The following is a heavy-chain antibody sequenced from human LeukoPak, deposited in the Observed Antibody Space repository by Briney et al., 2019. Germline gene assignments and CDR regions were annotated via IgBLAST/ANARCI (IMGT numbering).Heavy chain of an antibody. CDR3: ARQALDIVVVVAATPDFDY. Sequence: ASVKVSCKASGYTFTGYYMHWVRQAPGQGLEWMGWINPNSGGTNYAQKFQGRVTMTRDTSISTSYMELSRLRSDDTGVYCWARQALDIVVVVAATPDFDYWGQGTLVSVSS. CDR1: GYTFTGYY. D-gene: IGHD2-15*01. CDR2: INPNSGGT. V-gene: IGHV1-2*02. J-gene: IGHJ4*02.